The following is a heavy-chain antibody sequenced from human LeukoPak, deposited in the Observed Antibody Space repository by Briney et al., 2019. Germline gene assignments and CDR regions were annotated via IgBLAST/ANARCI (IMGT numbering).Heavy chain of an antibody. D-gene: IGHD6-13*01. V-gene: IGHV4-4*07. J-gene: IGHJ4*02. CDR1: GGSISSYY. Sequence: PSDTLSLTCTVSGGSISSYYWSWIRQPAGKGLEWIGRIYTSGSTNYNPSLKSRVTMSVDTSKNQFSLKLSSVTAADTAVYYCARGRGIAAAGRYFDYWGQGTLVTVSS. CDR3: ARGRGIAAAGRYFDY. CDR2: IYTSGST.